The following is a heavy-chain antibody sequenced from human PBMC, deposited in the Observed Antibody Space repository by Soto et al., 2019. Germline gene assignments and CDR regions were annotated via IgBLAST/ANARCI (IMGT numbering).Heavy chain of an antibody. J-gene: IGHJ4*02. V-gene: IGHV3-11*01. CDR2: ISSSGSTI. Sequence: GGSLRLSCAASGFTFSDYYMSWIRQAPGKGLEWVSYISSSGSTIYYADSVKGRFTISRDNAKNSLYLQMNSLRAEDTAVYYCARSALGKYYDFWSGYYPFDYWGQGTLVTVSS. CDR1: GFTFSDYY. CDR3: ARSALGKYYDFWSGYYPFDY. D-gene: IGHD3-3*01.